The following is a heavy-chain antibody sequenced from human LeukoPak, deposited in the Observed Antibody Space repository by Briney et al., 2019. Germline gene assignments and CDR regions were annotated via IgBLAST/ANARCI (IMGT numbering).Heavy chain of an antibody. Sequence: GGSLRLSCAASGFTFRSYAMSWVRQAPGKGLEWVSAISGSGGSTYYADSVKGRFTISRDNSKNTLYLQMNSLRAEDTAVYYCAKDIAGMFSNWFDPWGQGTLVTVSS. V-gene: IGHV3-23*01. J-gene: IGHJ5*02. CDR1: GFTFRSYA. CDR3: AKDIAGMFSNWFDP. D-gene: IGHD3-10*02. CDR2: ISGSGGST.